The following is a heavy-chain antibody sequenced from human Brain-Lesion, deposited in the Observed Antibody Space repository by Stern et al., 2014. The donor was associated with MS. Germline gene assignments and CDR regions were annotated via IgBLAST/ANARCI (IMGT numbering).Heavy chain of an antibody. CDR1: GFTFNSYS. D-gene: IGHD2-2*01. CDR3: ARVDCSGTNCFYYYYGMDV. J-gene: IGHJ6*02. Sequence: VQLVQSGGGLVKPGGSLRLSCEAPGFTFNSYSMNWVRQAPGKGLEWVSSISVGTDYIYYADSVKGRFTISRDNAKNSLFLQMNTLRAEDTGVYYCARVDCSGTNCFYYYYGMDVWGQGTTVTVSS. V-gene: IGHV3-21*01. CDR2: ISVGTDYI.